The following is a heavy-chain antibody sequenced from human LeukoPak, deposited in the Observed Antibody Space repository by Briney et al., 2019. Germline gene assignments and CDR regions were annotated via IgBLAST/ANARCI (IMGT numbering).Heavy chain of an antibody. CDR2: INHSGST. CDR3: ARGIIAAAGRSWFDP. D-gene: IGHD6-13*01. J-gene: IGHJ5*02. CDR1: GGSISSYY. V-gene: IGHV4-34*01. Sequence: PSETLSHTCTVSGGSISSYYWSWIRQPPGKGLEWIGEINHSGSTNYNPSLKSRVTISVDTSKNQFSLKLSSVTAADTAVYYCARGIIAAAGRSWFDPWGQGTLVTVSS.